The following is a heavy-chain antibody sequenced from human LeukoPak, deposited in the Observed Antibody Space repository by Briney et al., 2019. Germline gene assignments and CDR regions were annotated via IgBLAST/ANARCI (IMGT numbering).Heavy chain of an antibody. J-gene: IGHJ4*02. Sequence: PGGSLRLSCATSGFTCTSYGMNWVRQAPGKGLEWVSYISNSAILYADSVKGRFTISRDNAKNSLYLQMNSLRAEDTAVYYCASSDTAMAPGYWGQGTLVTVSS. CDR3: ASSDTAMAPGY. D-gene: IGHD5-18*01. CDR2: ISNSAI. V-gene: IGHV3-48*04. CDR1: GFTCTSYG.